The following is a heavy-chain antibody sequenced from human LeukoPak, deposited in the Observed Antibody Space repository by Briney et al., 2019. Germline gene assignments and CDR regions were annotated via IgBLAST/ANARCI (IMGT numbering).Heavy chain of an antibody. V-gene: IGHV3-66*01. J-gene: IGHJ4*02. CDR1: GFTVSTNY. Sequence: PGGSLRLSCAASGFTVSTNYTSWVREAPGKGLEWVSIIYGGGDTFYTESVKGRFTVSRDNAKNSLYLQMNSLRAKDTAVYYCARDSGYCSSTGCYVHYFDYWGQGTLVTVSS. CDR3: ARDSGYCSSTGCYVHYFDY. CDR2: IYGGGDT. D-gene: IGHD2-2*01.